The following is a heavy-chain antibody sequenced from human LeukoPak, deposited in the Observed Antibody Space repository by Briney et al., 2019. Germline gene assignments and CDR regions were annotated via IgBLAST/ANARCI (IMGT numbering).Heavy chain of an antibody. J-gene: IGHJ6*02. CDR1: GFTFSSHG. Sequence: GGSLRLSCAASGFTFSSHGMDWVRQAPGKGLVWVSHIDSDGSSTNYADSVKGRFTISRDNAKNTLYLQMNSLRAEDTAVYYCASPGEVRAATYYYGMDVWGQGTTVTVSS. CDR2: IDSDGSST. V-gene: IGHV3-74*01. CDR3: ASPGEVRAATYYYGMDV. D-gene: IGHD3-10*01.